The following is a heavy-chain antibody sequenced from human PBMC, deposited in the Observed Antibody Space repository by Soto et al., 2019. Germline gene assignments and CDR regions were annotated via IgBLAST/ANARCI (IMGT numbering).Heavy chain of an antibody. V-gene: IGHV3-64*01. D-gene: IGHD6-6*01. CDR2: ISSNGVGT. CDR3: ARRARPDFYYMDV. CDR1: GFTLRGYA. Sequence: GGSLRLSCAASGFTLRGYAMDWVRQALGKGLEYVSGISSNGVGTYYANSVQGGFTISRDNSKNTVYLQMGSLRPEDMAVYYCARRARPDFYYMDVWGKGTTVTVSS. J-gene: IGHJ6*03.